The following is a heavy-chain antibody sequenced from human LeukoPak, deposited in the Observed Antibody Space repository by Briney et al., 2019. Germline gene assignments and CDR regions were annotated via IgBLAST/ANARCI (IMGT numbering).Heavy chain of an antibody. V-gene: IGHV4-28*06. CDR1: GYSISSSNW. CDR2: IYYSGST. J-gene: IGHJ4*02. Sequence: SETLSLTCAVSGYSISSSNWWGWIRQPSGKGLEWIGYIYYSGSTNYNPSLKSRVTMSVDTFKNQFSLKLSSVTALDTAVYYCARMTGYLDYWGQGTLVTVSS. D-gene: IGHD3-9*01. CDR3: ARMTGYLDY.